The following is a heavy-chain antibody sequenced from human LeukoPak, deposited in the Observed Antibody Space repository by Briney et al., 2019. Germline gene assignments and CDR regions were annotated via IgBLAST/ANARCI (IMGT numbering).Heavy chain of an antibody. J-gene: IGHJ4*02. CDR1: GFTFSNNW. V-gene: IGHV3-74*01. CDR3: ARGAPIDY. Sequence: GGSLRLSCAASGFTFSNNWMYWVRQGPGKGLVWVSRIYNDETSATYANSVKGRFTISRDNAKNTLYLQMDSLRVDDTAVYYCARGAPIDYWGQGTLVTVSS. CDR2: IYNDETSA.